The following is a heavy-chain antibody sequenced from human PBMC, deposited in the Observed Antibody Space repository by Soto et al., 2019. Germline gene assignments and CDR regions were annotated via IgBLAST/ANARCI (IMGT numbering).Heavy chain of an antibody. CDR1: GYMFGSYW. D-gene: IGHD4-17*01. J-gene: IGHJ4*02. CDR3: ARVRANDYEIDY. Sequence: EVQLVESGGGLVQPGGSLRLSCAASGYMFGSYWMTWVRHAPGKGLEWVANIKRDGSEKFYVDSVKGRFTISIDNADNSLFLHMNSLSAEDTAIYYCARVRANDYEIDYWGQGALVTVS. V-gene: IGHV3-7*03. CDR2: IKRDGSEK.